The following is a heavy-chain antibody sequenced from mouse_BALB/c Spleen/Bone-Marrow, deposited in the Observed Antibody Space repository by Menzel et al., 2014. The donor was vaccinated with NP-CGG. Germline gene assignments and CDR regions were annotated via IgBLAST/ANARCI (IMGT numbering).Heavy chain of an antibody. J-gene: IGHJ3*01. D-gene: IGHD4-1*01. Sequence: VQLQQSGAELVRPGTSVKVSCKASGYAFTTYLIEWVKQRPGQGLEWIGVINPGSGDTHYNEKFKDKATLTADKSSSTAYMQLSSLTSDDSAIYFCARNANWLFTYWGQGTLVTVSA. V-gene: IGHV1-54*01. CDR3: ARNANWLFTY. CDR1: GYAFTTYL. CDR2: INPGSGDT.